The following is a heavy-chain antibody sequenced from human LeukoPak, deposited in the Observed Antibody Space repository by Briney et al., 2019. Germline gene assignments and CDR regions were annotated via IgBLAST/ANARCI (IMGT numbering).Heavy chain of an antibody. J-gene: IGHJ4*02. V-gene: IGHV4-59*01. CDR3: ARSRVWCDYWGYFDY. CDR2: IYHSGST. Sequence: PSETLSLTCTVSGGSIIGYYWNWIRQPPGKGLDWIGYIYHSGSTNCNPSLKSRVTISVDTPKTQISLKLRAVTAADTAVYYCARSRVWCDYWGYFDYWGQGTLVTVSP. D-gene: IGHD3-3*01. CDR1: GGSIIGYY.